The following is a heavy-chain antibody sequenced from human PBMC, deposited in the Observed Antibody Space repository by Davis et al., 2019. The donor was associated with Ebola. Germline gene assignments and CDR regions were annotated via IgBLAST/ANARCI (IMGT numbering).Heavy chain of an antibody. Sequence: AASVKVSCKASGYTFTSYGISWVRQAPGQGLEWIGWINPHNGNTNYAQKFQGRVTMTRNTSISTAYMELSSLRSEDTAVYYCARGFLTWEDYWGQGTLVTVSS. J-gene: IGHJ4*02. CDR2: INPHNGNT. D-gene: IGHD1-26*01. CDR3: ARGFLTWEDY. V-gene: IGHV1-8*02. CDR1: GYTFTSYG.